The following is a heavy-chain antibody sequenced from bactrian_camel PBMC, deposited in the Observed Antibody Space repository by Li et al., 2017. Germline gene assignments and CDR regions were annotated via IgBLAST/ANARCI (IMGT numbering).Heavy chain of an antibody. CDR2: VDPIGDT. CDR3: GASPRDGGGWGVGSCWYGLNFNY. Sequence: HVQLVESGGGSVQAGGSLTLSCVLSGYTYSSYCMGWFRQSPGKEREGVASVDPIGDTNYAQSVKGRFTVSKDNNKNILYLEMNSLKPEDTAMYYCGASPRDGGGWGVGSCWYGLNFNYRGQGTQVTVS. CDR1: GYTYSSYC. D-gene: IGHD6*01. J-gene: IGHJ4*01. V-gene: IGHV3S1*01.